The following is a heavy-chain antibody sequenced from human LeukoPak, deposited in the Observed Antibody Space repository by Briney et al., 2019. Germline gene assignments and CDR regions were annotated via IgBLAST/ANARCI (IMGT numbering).Heavy chain of an antibody. D-gene: IGHD6-19*01. J-gene: IGHJ4*02. Sequence: GGSLRLSCAASGFTFSSYAMSWVRQAPGKGLEWVSAISGSGGSTYYADSVKGRFTISRDNSKNTLYLQMNSLRAEDTAVYYCAKHKAGTSGTSLDYWGQGTPVTVSS. CDR2: ISGSGGST. CDR3: AKHKAGTSGTSLDY. CDR1: GFTFSSYA. V-gene: IGHV3-23*01.